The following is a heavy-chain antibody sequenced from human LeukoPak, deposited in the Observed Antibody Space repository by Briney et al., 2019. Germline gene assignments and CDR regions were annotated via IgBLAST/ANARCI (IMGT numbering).Heavy chain of an antibody. J-gene: IGHJ4*02. CDR2: IDSGGKP. V-gene: IGHV3-53*01. D-gene: IGHD1-1*01. CDR3: ARGVHKRYFDY. CDR1: GFTVSSNY. Sequence: GGSLRLSCAASGFTVSSNYMSWVRQAPGKGLEWVSVIDSGGKPYYAGSVKGRFTISRDNSKNTLYLQMNSLRAEDKAVYYCARGVHKRYFDYWGQGTLVTVSS.